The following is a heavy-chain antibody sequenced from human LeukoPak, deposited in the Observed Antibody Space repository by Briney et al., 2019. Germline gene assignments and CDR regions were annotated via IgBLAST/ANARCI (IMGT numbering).Heavy chain of an antibody. Sequence: GGSLRLSCAASGFTFSRYWMSWVRQAPGKGLEWVANIKEDGSEKYYVDSVKGRLTISRDNAKNSLSLQIKSLRAEDTAVYYCARQKAVVVVAATPDEDYGDYVDYYYYMDVWGKGTTVTVSS. CDR2: IKEDGSEK. CDR3: ARQKAVVVVAATPDEDYGDYVDYYYYMDV. J-gene: IGHJ6*03. V-gene: IGHV3-7*01. CDR1: GFTFSRYW. D-gene: IGHD2-15*01.